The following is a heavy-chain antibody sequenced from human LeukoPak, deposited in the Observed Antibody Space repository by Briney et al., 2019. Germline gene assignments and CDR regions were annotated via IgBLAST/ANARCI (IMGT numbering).Heavy chain of an antibody. J-gene: IGHJ4*02. D-gene: IGHD6-19*01. Sequence: SQTLSLTCTVSGGSISSGDYYWSWIRQPPGKGLEWIGRIYTSGSTNYNPSLKSRVTMSVDTSKNQFSLKLSSVTAADTAVYYCARAGRRVLSGWYYFDYWGQGTLVTVSS. CDR1: GGSISSGDYY. CDR2: IYTSGST. V-gene: IGHV4-61*02. CDR3: ARAGRRVLSGWYYFDY.